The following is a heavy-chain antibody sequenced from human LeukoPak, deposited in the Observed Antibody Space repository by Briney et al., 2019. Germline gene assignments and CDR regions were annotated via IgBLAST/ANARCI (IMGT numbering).Heavy chain of an antibody. D-gene: IGHD6-13*01. CDR1: GYSISSGYY. CDR3: ARAKNSSWAHYFDY. J-gene: IGHJ4*02. Sequence: SETLSLTCAVSGYSISSGYYWGWIRQPPGKGLEWIGTIYHSGSTYYNPSLKSRVTISVDTSKNQFSLKLSSVTAADTAVYCCARAKNSSWAHYFDYWGQGTLVTVSS. V-gene: IGHV4-38-2*01. CDR2: IYHSGST.